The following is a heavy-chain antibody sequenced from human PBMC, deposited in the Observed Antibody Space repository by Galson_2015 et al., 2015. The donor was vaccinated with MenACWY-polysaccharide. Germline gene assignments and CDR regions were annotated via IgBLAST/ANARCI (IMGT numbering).Heavy chain of an antibody. CDR1: GFTFSSYS. Sequence: SLRLSCAASGFTFSSYSMNWIRQAPGKGLEWVSYISGSSSPIYYADSVKGRFTISRDNAKNSLYLQMNSLRDEDTAVYYCARGPNWNFGYWGRGTLVTVSS. CDR3: ARGPNWNFGY. D-gene: IGHD1-20*01. J-gene: IGHJ4*02. CDR2: ISGSSSPI. V-gene: IGHV3-48*02.